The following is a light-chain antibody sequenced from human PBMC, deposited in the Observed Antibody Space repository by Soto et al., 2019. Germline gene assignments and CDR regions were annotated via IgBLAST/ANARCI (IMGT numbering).Light chain of an antibody. CDR1: QSLSSSL. CDR3: QRYGSWSYT. Sequence: EIVMTQSPGTLSLSPGERATLSCRASQSLSSSLLAWYQQKPGQAPRLLIYGASSTATGIPDRFSGSGSATDFTLTISSLEPEDFAVYYCQRYGSWSYTFGQGTKLEI. V-gene: IGKV3-20*01. CDR2: GAS. J-gene: IGKJ2*01.